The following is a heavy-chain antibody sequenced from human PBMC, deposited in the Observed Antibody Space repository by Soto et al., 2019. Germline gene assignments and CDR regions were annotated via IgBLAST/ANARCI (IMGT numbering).Heavy chain of an antibody. D-gene: IGHD6-6*01. Sequence: ESGGGVVQPGGSLRLSCAASGFTFSTYAMHWVRQAPGKGLEWVSVISGSGTSTYYASSVKGRFTISRDNSKNTVYLQMNNLRVDDTAVYYCARVVPLDYWGQGTLVTVSS. J-gene: IGHJ4*02. CDR2: ISGSGTST. CDR1: GFTFSTYA. V-gene: IGHV3-23*01. CDR3: ARVVPLDY.